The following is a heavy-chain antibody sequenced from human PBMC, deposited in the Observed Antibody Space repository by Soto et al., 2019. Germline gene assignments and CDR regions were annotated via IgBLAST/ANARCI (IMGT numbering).Heavy chain of an antibody. CDR3: ARAGAALVRGSIGGFDY. CDR1: GGAFNGYY. CDR2: INHSGTV. D-gene: IGHD3-10*01. J-gene: IGHJ4*02. Sequence: QVHLQQWGAGLLKPSETLSLTCAVNGGAFNGYYWTWIRQSPGKGLQWIGKINHSGTVDYNPSLKSRVTFSIDTSKKQFSLTLTSVTAADTAVYYCARAGAALVRGSIGGFDYWGQGTLVTVSS. V-gene: IGHV4-34*01.